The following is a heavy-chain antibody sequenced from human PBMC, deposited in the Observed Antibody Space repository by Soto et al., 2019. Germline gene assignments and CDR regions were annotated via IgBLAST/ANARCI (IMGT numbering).Heavy chain of an antibody. V-gene: IGHV4-59*06. Sequence: PSETLSLTCTVSGGSISSYYWSWIRQHPGKGLEWIGYIYYSGSTYYKPSLKSRVTISVDTSKNQFSLKLSSVTAADTAVYYCASRAVVTPALAFDIWGQGTMVTVSS. CDR2: IYYSGST. CDR3: ASRAVVTPALAFDI. D-gene: IGHD2-21*02. CDR1: GGSISSYY. J-gene: IGHJ3*02.